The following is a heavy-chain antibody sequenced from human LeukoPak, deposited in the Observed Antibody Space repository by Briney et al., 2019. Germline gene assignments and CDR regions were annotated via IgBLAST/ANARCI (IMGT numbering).Heavy chain of an antibody. J-gene: IGHJ3*02. CDR2: IYTSGST. V-gene: IGHV4-4*07. CDR3: ARVETAAGTAGAFDI. Sequence: PSETLSLTCTVSGGSISSYYWSWIRQPAGKGLEWIGRIYTSGSTNYNPSLKSRVTMSVDTSKNQFSLKLSSVTAADTAVYYCARVETAAGTAGAFDIWGQGTMVTVSS. D-gene: IGHD6-13*01. CDR1: GGSISSYY.